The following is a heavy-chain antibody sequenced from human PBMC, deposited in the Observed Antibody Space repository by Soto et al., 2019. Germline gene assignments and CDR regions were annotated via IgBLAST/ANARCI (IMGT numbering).Heavy chain of an antibody. CDR2: TYYRSKWSN. CDR3: ARGYAFDI. V-gene: IGHV6-1*01. CDR1: VDSVSSNSAA. J-gene: IGHJ3*02. Sequence: QTLSLICAISVDSVSSNSAAWNWLRQSPSRGLEWLGRTYYRSKWSNDYALSVKGRITINPDTSKNQFSLQLNSLTPEETAVYFCARGYAFDIWGKGTMVTVSS.